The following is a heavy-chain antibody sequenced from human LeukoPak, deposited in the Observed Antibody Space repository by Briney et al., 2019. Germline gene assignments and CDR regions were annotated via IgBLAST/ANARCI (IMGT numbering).Heavy chain of an antibody. CDR1: GGSFSGYY. D-gene: IGHD4-17*01. V-gene: IGHV4-34*01. CDR2: INHSGST. CDR3: ARGGDYEAFDI. J-gene: IGHJ3*02. Sequence: PSETQSLTCAVYGGSFSGYYWSWIRQPPGKGLEWIGEINHSGSTNYNPSLKSRVTISVDTSKNQFSLKLSSVTAADTAVYYCARGGDYEAFDIWGQGTMVTVSS.